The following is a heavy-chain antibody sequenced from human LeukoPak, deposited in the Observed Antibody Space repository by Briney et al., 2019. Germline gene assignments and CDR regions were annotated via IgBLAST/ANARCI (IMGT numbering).Heavy chain of an antibody. D-gene: IGHD3-3*01. J-gene: IGHJ5*02. CDR1: GYTFTDYH. Sequence: ASVKVSCMASGYTFTDYHMHWVRQAPGQGLEWLGWVNPKKGDTGSLERFEGRVTMTRDTSISAIYMELSSLTSDDTAVYYCARDTGPAFGGAFDPWGLGTLVTVSS. CDR2: VNPKKGDT. V-gene: IGHV1-2*02. CDR3: ARDTGPAFGGAFDP.